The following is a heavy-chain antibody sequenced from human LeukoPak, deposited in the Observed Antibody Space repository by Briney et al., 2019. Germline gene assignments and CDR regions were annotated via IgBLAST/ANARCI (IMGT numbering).Heavy chain of an antibody. V-gene: IGHV5-51*01. CDR2: VFPGDSDT. D-gene: IGHD6-13*01. Sequence: GESLKISCESSGYSFTSYWIGWVRPMPGKGLEWMGLVFPGDSDTRYSPSFQGQVTISADKSISTAYMQWSSLKASDTAMYYCARYTTAAFDYWGQGTLVTVSS. J-gene: IGHJ4*02. CDR3: ARYTTAAFDY. CDR1: GYSFTSYW.